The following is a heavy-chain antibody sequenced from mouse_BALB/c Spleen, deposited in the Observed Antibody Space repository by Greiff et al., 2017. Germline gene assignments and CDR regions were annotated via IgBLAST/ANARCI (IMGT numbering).Heavy chain of an antibody. Sequence: LQQPGSELVRPGASVKLSCKASGYTFTSYWMHWVKQRPGQGLEWIGNIYPGSGSTNYDEKFKSKATLTVDTSSSTAYMQLSSLTSADSAVYSCTRGKDYGSFDYWGQGTTLTVSS. V-gene: IGHV1S22*01. CDR2: IYPGSGST. J-gene: IGHJ2*01. CDR3: TRGKDYGSFDY. CDR1: GYTFTSYW. D-gene: IGHD1-1*01.